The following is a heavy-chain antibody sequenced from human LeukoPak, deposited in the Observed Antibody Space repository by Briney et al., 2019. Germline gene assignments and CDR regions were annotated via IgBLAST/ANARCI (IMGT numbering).Heavy chain of an antibody. V-gene: IGHV3-48*01. D-gene: IGHD1-1*01. CDR2: ISSSSSTI. CDR3: AKDQTNYYYYYMDV. CDR1: GFAFSSYS. Sequence: PTGGSLRLSCAASGFAFSSYSMNWVRQAPGKGLEWVSYISSSSSTIYYADSVKGRFTISRDNSKNTLYLQMNSLRAEDTAVYYCAKDQTNYYYYYMDVWGKGTTVTVSS. J-gene: IGHJ6*03.